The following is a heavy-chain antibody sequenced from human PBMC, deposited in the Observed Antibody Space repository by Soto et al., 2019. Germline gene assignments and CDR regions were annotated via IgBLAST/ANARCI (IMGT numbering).Heavy chain of an antibody. D-gene: IGHD3-16*02. CDR2: ISYDGSDK. CDR1: GFTFSSYA. Sequence: QVQLVESGGGVVQPGRSLRLSCAASGFTFSSYAMRWVRQAPGKGLEWVAVISYDGSDKYYADSVKGRFTISRDNSKNTLNLQMNSLRADVTAVYYCAKALGELSPESYDYWGQGTLITVSS. V-gene: IGHV3-30*18. CDR3: AKALGELSPESYDY. J-gene: IGHJ4*02.